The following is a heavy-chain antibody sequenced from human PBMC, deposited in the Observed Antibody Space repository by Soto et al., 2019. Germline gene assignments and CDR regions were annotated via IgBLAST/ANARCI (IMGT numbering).Heavy chain of an antibody. CDR3: ARGCGPKNYYYYGMDV. CDR2: IYYSGST. D-gene: IGHD1-26*01. J-gene: IGHJ6*02. V-gene: IGHV4-59*01. Sequence: SETLSLICTVSGGSISSYYWSWIRQPPGKGLEWIGYIYYSGSTNYNPSLKSRVTISVDTSKNQFSLKLSSVTAADTAVYYCARGCGPKNYYYYGMDVWGQGTTVTVSS. CDR1: GGSISSYY.